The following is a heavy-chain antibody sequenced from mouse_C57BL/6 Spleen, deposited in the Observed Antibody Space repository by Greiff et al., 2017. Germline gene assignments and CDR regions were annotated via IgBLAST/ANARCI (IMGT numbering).Heavy chain of an antibody. V-gene: IGHV1-78*01. CDR3: ARRGPHFDY. J-gene: IGHJ2*01. Sequence: VQVVASDAELVKPGASVKISCKVSGYTFTDHPIHWMKQKPEQGLEWVGYIYPRDGSTKYNEKFKGKATLTADKTASTAYMQLNSLTSEDSAVYFCARRGPHFDYWGQGTTVTVSS. CDR1: GYTFTDHP. CDR2: IYPRDGST.